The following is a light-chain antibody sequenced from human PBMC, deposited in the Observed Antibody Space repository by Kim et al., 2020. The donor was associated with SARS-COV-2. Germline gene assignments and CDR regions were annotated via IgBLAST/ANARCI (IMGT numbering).Light chain of an antibody. Sequence: DIQMTQSPSTLSASVGDRVTIACRASQSISSWLAWYQQKPGKAPKVLIYKASSLESGVPSRFSGSGSGTEFTLTISSLQPDDFATYYCQEYHSPPLTFGGGTKVDIK. CDR3: QEYHSPPLT. J-gene: IGKJ4*01. CDR1: QSISSW. V-gene: IGKV1-5*03. CDR2: KAS.